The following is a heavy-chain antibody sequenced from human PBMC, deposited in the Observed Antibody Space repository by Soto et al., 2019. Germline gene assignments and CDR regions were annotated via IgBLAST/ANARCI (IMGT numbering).Heavy chain of an antibody. CDR2: ITDSSDTV. J-gene: IGHJ4*02. Sequence: GGSLRLSCVASGFSFSNYNMNWVRQAPGRGLEWVSYITDSSDTVHYADSVRGRFTISRDNAESSLYLQMNSLRDEDTAVYFCARDFGHGYYLDYWGRGTLVTVSS. CDR1: GFSFSNYN. D-gene: IGHD3-3*01. CDR3: ARDFGHGYYLDY. V-gene: IGHV3-48*02.